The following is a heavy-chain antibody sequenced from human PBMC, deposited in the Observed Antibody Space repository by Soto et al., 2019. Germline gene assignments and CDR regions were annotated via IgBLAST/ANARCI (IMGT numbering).Heavy chain of an antibody. Sequence: QVQLVQSGAEVKKPGSSVKVSCKASGGTFSSYAISWVRQAPGQGLEWMGGIIPIFGTANYAQKFQGRVTITADESTSTAYRELSSLRSEDTAVYYCAGWNSGYDSYYYSGMDVWGQGTTVTVSS. J-gene: IGHJ6*02. CDR1: GGTFSSYA. CDR2: IIPIFGTA. V-gene: IGHV1-69*12. D-gene: IGHD5-12*01. CDR3: AGWNSGYDSYYYSGMDV.